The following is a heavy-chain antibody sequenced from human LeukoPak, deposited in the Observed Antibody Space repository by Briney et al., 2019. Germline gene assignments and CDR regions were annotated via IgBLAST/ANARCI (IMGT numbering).Heavy chain of an antibody. J-gene: IGHJ6*03. CDR2: ISGSGGST. Sequence: TGGSLRLSCAASGFTFSSYAMSWVRQAPGKGLEWVSAISGSGGSTYYADSVKGRFTISRDNSKNTLYLQMNSLRAEDTAVYYCATRAWGAAGSYYYYYMDVWGKGTTVTISS. CDR3: ATRAWGAAGSYYYYYMDV. CDR1: GFTFSSYA. V-gene: IGHV3-23*01. D-gene: IGHD6-13*01.